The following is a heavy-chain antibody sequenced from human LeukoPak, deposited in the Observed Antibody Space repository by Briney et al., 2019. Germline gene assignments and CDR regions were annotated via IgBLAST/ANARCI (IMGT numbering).Heavy chain of an antibody. Sequence: PSETLSLTCAVYGGSFSGYYWSWIRQPPGKGLEWIGEINHSGSTNYNPSLKSRVTISVDTSKNQFSLKLSSVTAADTAVYYCARGWYYYDSSGYPPVRVHAFDIWGQGTMVTVSP. CDR3: ARGWYYYDSSGYPPVRVHAFDI. D-gene: IGHD3-22*01. CDR2: INHSGST. J-gene: IGHJ3*02. CDR1: GGSFSGYY. V-gene: IGHV4-34*01.